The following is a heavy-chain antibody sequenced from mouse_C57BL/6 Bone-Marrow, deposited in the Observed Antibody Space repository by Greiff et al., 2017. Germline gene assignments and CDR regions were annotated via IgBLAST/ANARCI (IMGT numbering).Heavy chain of an antibody. V-gene: IGHV1-19*01. CDR1: GYTFTDYY. CDR3: VRRYFDY. Sequence: DVKLVESGPVLVKPGASVKMSCKASGYTFTDYYMNWVKQSHGKSLEWIGVINPYNGGTSYNQKFKGKATLTVDKSSSTAYMELNSLTSEDSAVYYCVRRYFDYWGQGTTLTVSS. D-gene: IGHD1-1*01. CDR2: INPYNGGT. J-gene: IGHJ2*01.